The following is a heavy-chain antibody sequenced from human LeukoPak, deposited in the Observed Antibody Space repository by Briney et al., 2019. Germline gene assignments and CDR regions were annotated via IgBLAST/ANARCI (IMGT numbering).Heavy chain of an antibody. CDR1: GFTFSSYG. D-gene: IGHD5-24*01. CDR3: AKDPGWLANFDY. Sequence: GGSLRLSCAASGFTFSSYGMHWVRQAPGKGLEWVAVISYDGSNKYYADSVKGQFTISRDNSKNTLYLQMNSLRAEDTAVYYCAKDPGWLANFDYWGQGTLVTVSS. V-gene: IGHV3-30*18. CDR2: ISYDGSNK. J-gene: IGHJ4*02.